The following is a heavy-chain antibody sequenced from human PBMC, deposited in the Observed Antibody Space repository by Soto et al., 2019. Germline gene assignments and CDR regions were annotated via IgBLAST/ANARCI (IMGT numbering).Heavy chain of an antibody. J-gene: IGHJ4*02. Sequence: SVKVSCKASGGTFSSYTISWVRQAPGQGLEWMGRIIPILGIANYAQKFQGRVTITADKSTSTAYMELSSLRSEDTAVYYCARPQRDYYDSSGPFDYWGQGTPVTVSS. CDR3: ARPQRDYYDSSGPFDY. CDR1: GGTFSSYT. CDR2: IIPILGIA. V-gene: IGHV1-69*02. D-gene: IGHD3-22*01.